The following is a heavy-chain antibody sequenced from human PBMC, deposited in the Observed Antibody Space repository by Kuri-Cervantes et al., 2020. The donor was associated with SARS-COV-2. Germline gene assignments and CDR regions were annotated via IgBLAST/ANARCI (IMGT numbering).Heavy chain of an antibody. J-gene: IGHJ6*02. CDR2: ISYDGSNK. V-gene: IGHV3-30*03. D-gene: IGHD2-2*01. CDR3: ARPGYCSSTSCYALGSMDV. CDR1: GFTFSSYG. Sequence: GESLKISCAASGFTFSSYGMHWVRQAPGKGLEWVAVISYDGSNKYYADSVKGRFTNSRDNSKNTLYLQMNSLRAEDTAVYYCARPGYCSSTSCYALGSMDVWGQGTTVTVSS.